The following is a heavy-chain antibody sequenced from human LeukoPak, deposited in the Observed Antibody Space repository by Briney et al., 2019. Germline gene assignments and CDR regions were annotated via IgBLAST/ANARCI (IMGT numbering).Heavy chain of an antibody. CDR1: GYSFTTYA. CDR2: VNAGNGKT. J-gene: IGHJ4*02. D-gene: IGHD5/OR15-5a*01. Sequence: GASVKVSCTASGYSFTTYALHWVRQAPGQRLEWMGWVNAGNGKTYFSQKFQGRLTITSDTSASTAYMDLSSLTSEDTAVYYCARPRVGLREAFDSWGQGTLITVAS. V-gene: IGHV1-3*01. CDR3: ARPRVGLREAFDS.